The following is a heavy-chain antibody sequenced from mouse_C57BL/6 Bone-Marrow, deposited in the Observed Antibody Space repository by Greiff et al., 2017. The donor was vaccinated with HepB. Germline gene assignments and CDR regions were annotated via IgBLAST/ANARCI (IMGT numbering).Heavy chain of an antibody. D-gene: IGHD2-4*01. J-gene: IGHJ1*03. V-gene: IGHV5-12*01. CDR1: GFTFSDYY. CDR3: ERQGGLRRYFDV. CDR2: ISTGGGST. Sequence: DVHLVESGGGLVQPGGSLKLSCAASGFTFSDYYMYWVRQTPEKRLEWVAYISTGGGSTYYPDTVTGRFTISRDNAKNTLYLQMSRLKSEDTARYCWERQGGLRRYFDVWGTGTTVTVSS.